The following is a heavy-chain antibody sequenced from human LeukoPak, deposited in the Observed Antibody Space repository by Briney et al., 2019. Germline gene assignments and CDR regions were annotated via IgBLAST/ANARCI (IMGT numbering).Heavy chain of an antibody. Sequence: SETLSLTCAVYGGSFSGYYWSWIRQPPGKGLEWIGEINHSGSTNYNPSLKSRVTISVDTSKNQFSLKLSSVTAADTAVYYCARHVRNYYGSGSYYRYWGQGTLVTVSS. CDR3: ARHVRNYYGSGSYYRY. D-gene: IGHD3-10*01. CDR2: INHSGST. V-gene: IGHV4-34*01. J-gene: IGHJ4*02. CDR1: GGSFSGYY.